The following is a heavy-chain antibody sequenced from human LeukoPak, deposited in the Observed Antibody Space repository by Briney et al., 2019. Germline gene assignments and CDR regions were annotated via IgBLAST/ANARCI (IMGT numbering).Heavy chain of an antibody. V-gene: IGHV4-59*12. CDR3: ARSIAARRYYYYYYMDV. D-gene: IGHD6-6*01. J-gene: IGHJ6*03. Sequence: SETLSLTCTVSGGSISSYYWSWIRQPPGKGLEWIGYIYYSGSTNYNPSLKSRVTISVGTSKNQFSLKLSSVTAADTAVYYCARSIAARRYYYYYYMDVWGKGTTVTVSS. CDR2: IYYSGST. CDR1: GGSISSYY.